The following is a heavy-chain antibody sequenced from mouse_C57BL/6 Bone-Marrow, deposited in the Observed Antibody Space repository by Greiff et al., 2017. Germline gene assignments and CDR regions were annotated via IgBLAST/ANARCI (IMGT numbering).Heavy chain of an antibody. Sequence: EVQLQQSGPVLVKPGASVKMSCKASGYTFTDYYMNWVKQSHGKSLEWIGVINPYNGGTSYNQKFKGKATLTVDKSSSTAYMELNNLTSEDSAVYYCASPLCYSNSVTYWGQGTTLTVSS. CDR1: GYTFTDYY. V-gene: IGHV1-19*01. CDR2: INPYNGGT. J-gene: IGHJ2*01. CDR3: ASPLCYSNSVTY. D-gene: IGHD2-5*01.